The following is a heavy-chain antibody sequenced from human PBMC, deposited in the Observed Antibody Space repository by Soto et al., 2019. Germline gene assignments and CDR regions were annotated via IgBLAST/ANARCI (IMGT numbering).Heavy chain of an antibody. CDR2: ISSGGSTT. V-gene: IGHV3-48*03. J-gene: IGHJ3*02. CDR1: GFTFNGYE. D-gene: IGHD6-25*01. Sequence: PGGSLRLSCAASGFTFNGYEMNWVRQAPGKGLEWVSYISSGGSTTYYADSVKGRFTISRDNAKNSMHLQLDSLRIEDTAVYYCARDSRGAAAFDIWGQGTMVTV. CDR3: ARDSRGAAAFDI.